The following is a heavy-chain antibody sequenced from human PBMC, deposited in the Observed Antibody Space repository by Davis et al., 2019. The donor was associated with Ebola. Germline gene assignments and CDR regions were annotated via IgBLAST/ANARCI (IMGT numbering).Heavy chain of an antibody. V-gene: IGHV4-59*01. J-gene: IGHJ6*02. Sequence: SETLSLTCTVSGGSISSYYWSWIRQPPGKGLEWIGYIYYSGSTNYNPSLKSRVTISVDTSKNQFSLKLSSVTAADTAVYYCARAAYYDSSGSYYYYGMDVWGQGTTVTVSS. D-gene: IGHD3-22*01. CDR2: IYYSGST. CDR1: GGSISSYY. CDR3: ARAAYYDSSGSYYYYGMDV.